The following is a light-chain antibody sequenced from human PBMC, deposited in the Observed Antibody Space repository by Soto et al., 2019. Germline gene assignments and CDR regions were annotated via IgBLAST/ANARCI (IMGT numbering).Light chain of an antibody. CDR1: SSDVGGYNY. V-gene: IGLV2-14*03. CDR3: SSYTSSSSVI. Sequence: QSALTQPASVSGSPGQSITISCTGTSSDVGGYNYVSWYQQHPGKAPKLMIYDVTNQPSGVSNRFSGSKSGNTASLTISGLQPEDEADYYCSSYTSSSSVIFGGGTKLTVL. CDR2: DVT. J-gene: IGLJ2*01.